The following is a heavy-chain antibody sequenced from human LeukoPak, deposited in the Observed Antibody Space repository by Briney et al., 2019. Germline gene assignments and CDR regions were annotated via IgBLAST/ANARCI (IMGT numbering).Heavy chain of an antibody. CDR2: INPNSGGT. Sequence: ASVKVSCKASGYTFTGYYMHWVRQAPGQGLEWMGWINPNSGGTNYAQKFQGRVTMTRDTSISTAYMELSRLRSDGTAVYYCARSIAAAGRSYYFDYWGQGTLVTVSS. D-gene: IGHD6-13*01. CDR3: ARSIAAAGRSYYFDY. CDR1: GYTFTGYY. V-gene: IGHV1-2*02. J-gene: IGHJ4*02.